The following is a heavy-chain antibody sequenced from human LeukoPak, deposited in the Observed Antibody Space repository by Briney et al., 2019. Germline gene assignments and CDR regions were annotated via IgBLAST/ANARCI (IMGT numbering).Heavy chain of an antibody. CDR1: GGSFSGYY. V-gene: IGHV4-34*01. Sequence: SETLSLTCAVYGGSFSGYYWSWIRQPPGKGLEWIGEINHSGSTNYNPSLKSRVTISVDTSKNQFSLKLSSVTAADTAVYYCAKDRFNYYDSSGYYPVDYWGQGTLVTVSS. CDR3: AKDRFNYYDSSGYYPVDY. J-gene: IGHJ4*02. D-gene: IGHD3-22*01. CDR2: INHSGST.